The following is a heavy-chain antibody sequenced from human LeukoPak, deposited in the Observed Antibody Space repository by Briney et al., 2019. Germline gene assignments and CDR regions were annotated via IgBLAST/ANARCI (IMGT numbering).Heavy chain of an antibody. J-gene: IGHJ4*02. Sequence: ASVKVSCKTSTYTFTDYYMHWVRQAPGQGLEWMGWINPNSGGTNYAQKFQGRVTMTRDTSISTAYMELRRLRCDDTAVYYCTRLTPGYSIDYWGQGTLLTVSS. D-gene: IGHD3-9*01. CDR2: INPNSGGT. V-gene: IGHV1-2*02. CDR3: TRLTPGYSIDY. CDR1: TYTFTDYY.